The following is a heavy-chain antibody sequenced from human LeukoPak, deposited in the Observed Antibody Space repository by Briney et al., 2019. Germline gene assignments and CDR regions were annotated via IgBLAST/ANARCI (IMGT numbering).Heavy chain of an antibody. D-gene: IGHD3-9*01. CDR3: ARDKKYYDILTGYNTNYYFDY. CDR1: GFTFSSYW. CDR2: ISSSSGYI. V-gene: IGHV3-21*01. J-gene: IGHJ4*02. Sequence: GGSLRLSCAASGFTFSSYWMSWVRQAPGKGLEWVSSISSSSGYIYYADSVKGRFTISRDNAKNSLYLQMNSLRAEDTAVYYCARDKKYYDILTGYNTNYYFDYWGQGTLVTVSS.